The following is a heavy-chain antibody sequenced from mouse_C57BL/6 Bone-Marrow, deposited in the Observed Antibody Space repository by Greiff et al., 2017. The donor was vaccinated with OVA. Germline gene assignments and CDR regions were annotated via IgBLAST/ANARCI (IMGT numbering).Heavy chain of an antibody. Sequence: EVQLQESGAELVRPGASVKLSCTASGFNIKDDYMHWVKQRPEQGLEWIGWIDPENGDTEYASKFQGKATITADTSSNTAYLQLSSLTSEDTAVYYCTPYREAYWGQGTLVTVSA. V-gene: IGHV14-4*01. D-gene: IGHD2-14*01. J-gene: IGHJ3*01. CDR1: GFNIKDDY. CDR3: TPYREAY. CDR2: IDPENGDT.